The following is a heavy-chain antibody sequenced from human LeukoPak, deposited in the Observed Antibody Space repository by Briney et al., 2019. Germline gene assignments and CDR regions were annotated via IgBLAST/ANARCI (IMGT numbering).Heavy chain of an antibody. J-gene: IGHJ4*02. D-gene: IGHD5-12*01. Sequence: SETLSLTCAVYGGSFSSYYWGWIRQPPGKGLEWIGSIYYSGSTIYNPSLKSRVTISVDTSKNQFSLKLSSVTAADTAVYYCARQAGGYSGYEGFFDYWGQGTLVPVSS. CDR2: IYYSGST. CDR1: GGSFSSYY. CDR3: ARQAGGYSGYEGFFDY. V-gene: IGHV4-59*08.